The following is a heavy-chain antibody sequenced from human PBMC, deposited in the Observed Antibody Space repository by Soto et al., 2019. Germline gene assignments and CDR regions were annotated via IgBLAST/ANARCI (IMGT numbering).Heavy chain of an antibody. CDR1: GFTFSSYA. D-gene: IGHD3-22*01. Sequence: GGSLRLSCAASGFTFSSYAMHWVRQAPGKGLERVAVISYDGSNKYYADSVKGRFTISRDNSKNTLYLQMNSLRAEDTAVYYCLIYVSIGSPRLTTGFVFSGQATLLTGSA. V-gene: IGHV3-30-3*01. J-gene: IGHJ4*02. CDR2: ISYDGSNK. CDR3: LIYVSIGSPRLTTGFVF.